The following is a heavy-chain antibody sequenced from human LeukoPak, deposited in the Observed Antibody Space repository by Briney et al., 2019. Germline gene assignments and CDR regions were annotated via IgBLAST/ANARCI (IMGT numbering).Heavy chain of an antibody. CDR1: GGTFSSYA. J-gene: IGHJ1*01. CDR3: ARAVEDIVVVVAATRDEYFQH. CDR2: IIPILGIA. V-gene: IGHV1-69*04. Sequence: ASVKVSCKASGGTFSSYAISWVRQAPGQGLEWMGRIIPILGIANYAQKFQGRVTITADKSTSTAYMELSSLRSEDTAVYYCARAVEDIVVVVAATRDEYFQHWGQGTLVTVSS. D-gene: IGHD2-15*01.